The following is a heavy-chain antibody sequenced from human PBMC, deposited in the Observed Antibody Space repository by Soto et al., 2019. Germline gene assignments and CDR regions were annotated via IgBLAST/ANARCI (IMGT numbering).Heavy chain of an antibody. Sequence: GGSLRLSCAASGFTFSSYEMSWVRQAPGKGLEWVSYVSGSGSNIYYADSVKGRFTISRDNAKNSLHLQMNSLRAEDTAVYYCTRDASRDSSARGWFDPWGPATLVTVSS. CDR3: TRDASRDSSARGWFDP. CDR2: VSGSGSNI. D-gene: IGHD6-13*01. V-gene: IGHV3-48*03. J-gene: IGHJ5*02. CDR1: GFTFSSYE.